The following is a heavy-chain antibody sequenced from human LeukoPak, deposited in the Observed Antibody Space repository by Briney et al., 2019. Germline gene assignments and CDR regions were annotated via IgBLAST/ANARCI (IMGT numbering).Heavy chain of an antibody. Sequence: GGSLRLSCAASGFTFSSYSMNWVRQAPGEGLEWVSSISSSSSYIYYADSVKGRFTISRDNAKNSLYLQMNSLRAEDTAVYYCAKDSGSYWVDYWGQGTLLTVSP. CDR3: AKDSGSYWVDY. CDR1: GFTFSSYS. V-gene: IGHV3-21*04. D-gene: IGHD1-26*01. J-gene: IGHJ4*02. CDR2: ISSSSSYI.